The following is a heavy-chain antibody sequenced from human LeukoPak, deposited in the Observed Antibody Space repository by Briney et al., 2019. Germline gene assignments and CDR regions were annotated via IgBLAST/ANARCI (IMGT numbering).Heavy chain of an antibody. D-gene: IGHD3-3*01. CDR2: ISSSSSYI. CDR1: GFTFSSYS. CDR3: ARDAVDFWSGYNIDY. Sequence: GGSLRLSCAASGFTFSSYSMNWVRQAPGKGLEWVPSISSSSSYIYYADSVKGRFTISRDNAKNSLYLQMDSLRAEDTAVYYCARDAVDFWSGYNIDYWGQGTLVTVSS. J-gene: IGHJ4*02. V-gene: IGHV3-21*01.